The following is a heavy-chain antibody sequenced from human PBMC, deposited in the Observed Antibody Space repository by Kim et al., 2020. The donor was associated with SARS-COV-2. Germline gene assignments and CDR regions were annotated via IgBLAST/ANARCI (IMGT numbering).Heavy chain of an antibody. CDR1: GFTFSSYE. Sequence: GGSLRLSCAASGFTFSSYEMNWVRQAPGKGLEWVSYISSSGSTIYYADSVKGRFTISRDNAKNSLYLQMNSLRAEDTAVYYCASSGGSPYFDYWGQGTLVTVSS. CDR2: ISSSGSTI. CDR3: ASSGGSPYFDY. D-gene: IGHD2-15*01. J-gene: IGHJ4*02. V-gene: IGHV3-48*03.